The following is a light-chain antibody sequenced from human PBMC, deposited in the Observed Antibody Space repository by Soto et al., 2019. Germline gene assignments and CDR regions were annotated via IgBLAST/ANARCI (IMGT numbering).Light chain of an antibody. J-gene: IGKJ1*01. CDR1: QSVGSY. CDR2: ETS. CDR3: QQRSSWPRT. Sequence: EIVLTQSPATLSLSPGERATLSCRASQSVGSYLTWYQQKPGQAPRLLIYETSKRATGIPARFSGSWSGKDFTLTISSLEPEDFADYYCQQRSSWPRTFGQGTKVEIK. V-gene: IGKV3-11*01.